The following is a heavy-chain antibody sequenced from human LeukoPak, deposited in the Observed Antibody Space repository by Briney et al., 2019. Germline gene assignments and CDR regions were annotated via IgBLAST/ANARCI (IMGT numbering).Heavy chain of an antibody. V-gene: IGHV1-24*01. CDR1: GYTLTELS. J-gene: IGHJ4*02. D-gene: IGHD3-9*01. Sequence: ASVKVSCKVSGYTLTELSMHWVRQAPGKGLEWMGGFDPEDGETIYAQKFQGRVTMTEDTSTDTAYMELSSLRSEDTAVYYCATDLRGYYDILTGFDYWGQGTLVTVSS. CDR2: FDPEDGET. CDR3: ATDLRGYYDILTGFDY.